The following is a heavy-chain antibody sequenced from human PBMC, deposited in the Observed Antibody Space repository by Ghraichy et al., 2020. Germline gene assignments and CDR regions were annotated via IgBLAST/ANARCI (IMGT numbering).Heavy chain of an antibody. CDR1: GGSISSGDYY. V-gene: IGHV4-30-4*01. D-gene: IGHD3-22*01. CDR3: ARAYYYDSSGYDY. CDR2: IYYSGST. J-gene: IGHJ4*02. Sequence: SETRSLTCTVSGGSISSGDYYWSWIRQPPGKGLEWIGYIYYSGSTYYNPSLKSRVTISVDTSKNQFSLKLSSVTAADTAVYYCARAYYYDSSGYDYWGQGTLVTVSS.